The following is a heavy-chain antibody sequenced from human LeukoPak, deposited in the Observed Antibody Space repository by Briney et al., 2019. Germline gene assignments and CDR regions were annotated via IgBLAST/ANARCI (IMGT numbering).Heavy chain of an antibody. CDR2: ISTSGDRT. D-gene: IGHD3-16*02. V-gene: IGHV3-23*01. CDR3: AKDSPLSQGRHPYYFDY. CDR1: GFTFSTYA. Sequence: GGSLRLSCAASGFTFSTYAMTWVRQAPGKGLEWVSGISTSGDRTYYADSVKGRFTISRDNSKNTLYLQMNSLRDGDTALYYCAKDSPLSQGRHPYYFDYWGLGTLVTVSS. J-gene: IGHJ4*02.